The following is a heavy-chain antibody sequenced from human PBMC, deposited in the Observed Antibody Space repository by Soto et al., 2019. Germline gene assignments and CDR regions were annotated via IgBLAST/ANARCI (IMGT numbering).Heavy chain of an antibody. CDR2: IISIGVAT. CDR3: AREGRVGGIDY. D-gene: IGHD6-19*01. CDR1: VFTFSIHE. J-gene: IGHJ4*02. Sequence: PGGSLILFCAASVFTFSIHEMNWVRPAPGQGLEWVSYIISIGVATYYADSVKGRFTISRDNAKNSLYLQMNSLRAEDTAVYYCAREGRVGGIDYWGQGTPVTVSA. V-gene: IGHV3-48*03.